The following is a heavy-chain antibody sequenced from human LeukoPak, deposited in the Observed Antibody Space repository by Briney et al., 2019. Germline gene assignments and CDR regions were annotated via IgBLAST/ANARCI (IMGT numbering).Heavy chain of an antibody. J-gene: IGHJ3*02. CDR3: SRNSGTLTGWPFDI. D-gene: IGHD5-12*01. CDR1: GFMFRDHA. CDR2: IRTRAYSETT. V-gene: IGHV3-49*03. Sequence: GGSLRLPCTASGFMFRDHAMSWFRQAPGKGLEWVGFIRTRAYSETTEHAVSVKGRFSISRDDSNDIAYLQMNSLKTEDTAVYYCSRNSGTLTGWPFDIWGQGTMVTVSS.